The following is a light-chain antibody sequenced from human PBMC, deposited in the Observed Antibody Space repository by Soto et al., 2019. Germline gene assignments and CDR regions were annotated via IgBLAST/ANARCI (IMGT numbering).Light chain of an antibody. CDR1: QSISSW. CDR2: DAS. J-gene: IGKJ4*01. V-gene: IGKV1-5*01. CDR3: QQYKSYPLT. Sequence: DIQMTQSPSTLSASVGDRVAITCRASQSISSWLAWYQQKPGKAPKTLIFDASTLQGGVPSRFSGSGSGTDFTLTISSVQPEDFATYYCQQYKSYPLTFGGGTKVDIK.